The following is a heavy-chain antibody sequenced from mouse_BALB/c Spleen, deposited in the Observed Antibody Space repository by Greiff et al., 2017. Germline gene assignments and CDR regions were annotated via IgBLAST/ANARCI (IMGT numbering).Heavy chain of an antibody. Sequence: EVKLVESGGGLVKPGGSLKLSCAASGFTFSSYAMSWVRQTPEKRLEWVASISSGGSTYYPDSVKGRFTISRDNARNILYLQMSSLRSEDTAMYYCARALGNYGSAMDYWGQGTSVTVSS. J-gene: IGHJ4*01. CDR3: ARALGNYGSAMDY. CDR1: GFTFSSYA. CDR2: ISSGGST. V-gene: IGHV5-6-5*01. D-gene: IGHD2-1*01.